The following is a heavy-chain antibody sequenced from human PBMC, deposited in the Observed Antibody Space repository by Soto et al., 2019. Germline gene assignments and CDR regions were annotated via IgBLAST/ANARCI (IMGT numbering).Heavy chain of an antibody. CDR2: IPSDGRNV. CDR3: TRDDSGLGIDY. CDR1: GFNFRDFW. J-gene: IGHJ4*02. Sequence: PGGSLRLCCEASGFNFRDFWMHWVRQPPGKGPEWVSNIPSDGRNVSYADSVRGRFTISRDDARNTLYLQMSDLRVEDTAIYYCTRDDSGLGIDYWAQGTPVTVSS. D-gene: IGHD1-1*01. V-gene: IGHV3-74*01.